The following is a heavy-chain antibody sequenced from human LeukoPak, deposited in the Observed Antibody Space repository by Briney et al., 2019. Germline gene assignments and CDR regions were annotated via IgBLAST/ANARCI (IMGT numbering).Heavy chain of an antibody. V-gene: IGHV4-4*07. Sequence: SETLSLTCTVSGGSISSYSWSWIRQPAGKGLEWIGRLYASGSTNYNPSLKSRVTMSVDTSKNQFSLKLSSVTAADTAVYYCARAEVVGAHLRSGYFQHWGQGTLVIVSS. CDR1: GGSISSYS. J-gene: IGHJ1*01. D-gene: IGHD1-26*01. CDR2: LYASGST. CDR3: ARAEVVGAHLRSGYFQH.